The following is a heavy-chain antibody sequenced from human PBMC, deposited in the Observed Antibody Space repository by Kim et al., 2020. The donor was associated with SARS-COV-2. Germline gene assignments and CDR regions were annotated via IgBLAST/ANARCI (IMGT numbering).Heavy chain of an antibody. D-gene: IGHD1-26*01. CDR2: IGGGGGCT. V-gene: IGHV3-23*01. J-gene: IGHJ6*02. CDR3: EKSGRPWEQLVNYYYYGMDV. Sequence: GGSLRLSCAASGFTFSSYAMSWVRQAPGKGLEWVSAIGGGGGCTYYADSVKGRFTISRDNSKNTLFLQMNSLRAEDTAVYYCEKSGRPWEQLVNYYYYGMDVWGQGTPVTVSS. CDR1: GFTFSSYA.